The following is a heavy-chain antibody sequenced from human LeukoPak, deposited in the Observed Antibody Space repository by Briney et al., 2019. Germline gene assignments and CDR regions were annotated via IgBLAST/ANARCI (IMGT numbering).Heavy chain of an antibody. J-gene: IGHJ5*02. CDR1: GLTFSNYG. D-gene: IGHD6-13*01. V-gene: IGHV3-30*02. CDR3: AKGGRQLGWFDP. Sequence: GGSLRLSCAASGLTFSNYGIHWVRQAPGQGLDWVAFIRYDKSDKYYADSVKGRFTISRDNSKNTLYLQMNSLGAEDTAVYYCAKGGRQLGWFDPWGQGTLVTVSS. CDR2: IRYDKSDK.